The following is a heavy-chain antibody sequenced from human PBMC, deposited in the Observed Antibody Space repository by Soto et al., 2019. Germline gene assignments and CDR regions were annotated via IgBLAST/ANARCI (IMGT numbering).Heavy chain of an antibody. V-gene: IGHV3-23*01. CDR2: ISGSGGST. CDR3: AKVGEYDYTRAYFDY. Sequence: GGSLRLSCAASGFTFSRYAMSWVRQAPGKGLEWVSGISGSGGSTYYADSVKGRFSISRDNPKNALYLQMNSLRAEDTAVYYCAKVGEYDYTRAYFDYWGQGTLVTVSS. CDR1: GFTFSRYA. D-gene: IGHD3-16*01. J-gene: IGHJ4*02.